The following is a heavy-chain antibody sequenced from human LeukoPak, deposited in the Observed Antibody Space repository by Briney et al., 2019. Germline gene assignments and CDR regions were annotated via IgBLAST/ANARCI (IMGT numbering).Heavy chain of an antibody. CDR1: GYTFTSYG. CDR3: ARDERGTGDSSGYYDPPFDY. V-gene: IGHV1-18*01. J-gene: IGHJ4*02. Sequence: GASVKVSCKASGYTFTSYGISWVRQAPGQGLEWMGWISAYNGNTNCAQKLQGRVTMTTDTSTSTAYMELRSLRSDDTAVYYCARDERGTGDSSGYYDPPFDYWGQGTLVTVSS. CDR2: ISAYNGNT. D-gene: IGHD3-22*01.